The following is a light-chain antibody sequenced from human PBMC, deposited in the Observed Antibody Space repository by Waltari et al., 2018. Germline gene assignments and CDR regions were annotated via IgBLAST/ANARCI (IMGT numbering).Light chain of an antibody. V-gene: IGKV3-15*01. Sequence: DIVMTQSPATLSVSPGERATLSCRASQSLDSNLAWYQHKPGQAPRFRIYGASTRATGIPARFSGSGSGTEFTLTISSLQSADFAVYYCQQYNNWPETFGQGTKVEIK. CDR2: GAS. J-gene: IGKJ1*01. CDR1: QSLDSN. CDR3: QQYNNWPET.